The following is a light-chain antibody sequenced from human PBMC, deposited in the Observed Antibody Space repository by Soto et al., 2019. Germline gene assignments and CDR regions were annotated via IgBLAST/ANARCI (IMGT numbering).Light chain of an antibody. Sequence: DIQLTQSPFFLSASVGDRVNITCRASQAVTNNLAWYQQKPGKPPTLLIYQESTLQRGVPSRFSGSKSGSQFTLTSDSLQPEDVATSSCNQVKSYWTVGKGTKVDTK. CDR2: QES. V-gene: IGKV1-9*01. J-gene: IGKJ1*01. CDR1: QAVTNN. CDR3: NQVKSYWT.